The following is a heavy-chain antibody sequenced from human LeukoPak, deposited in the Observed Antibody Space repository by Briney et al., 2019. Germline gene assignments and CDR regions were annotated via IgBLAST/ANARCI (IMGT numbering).Heavy chain of an antibody. J-gene: IGHJ4*02. CDR2: TYYNSNLYN. CDR3: ARGWLQSGFDY. V-gene: IGHV6-1*01. D-gene: IGHD5-24*01. Sequence: SQTLSLTCAISGDSFSTNSVGWHWLRQSPSRGLEWLGRTYYNSNLYNHYAVSVKSRIIINPDTSKNQFSLQLNSVTPEDTAVYYCARGWLQSGFDYWGQGTLVTVSS. CDR1: GDSFSTNSVG.